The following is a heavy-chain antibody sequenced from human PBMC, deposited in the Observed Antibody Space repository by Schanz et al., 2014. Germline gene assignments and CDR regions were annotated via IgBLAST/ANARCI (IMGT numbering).Heavy chain of an antibody. D-gene: IGHD7-27*01. CDR1: GFTFSSYW. CDR3: AKYGGELGVSFEY. CDR2: IKQDGSEK. Sequence: EVQLLESGGGLVQPGGSLRLSCAASGFTFSSYWMSWVRQAPGEGLEWVANIKQDGSEKYYVDSVKGRFTISRDNAKNALYLQMNSLSPEDTAVYYCAKYGGELGVSFEYWGQGTLVTVSS. V-gene: IGHV3-7*01. J-gene: IGHJ4*02.